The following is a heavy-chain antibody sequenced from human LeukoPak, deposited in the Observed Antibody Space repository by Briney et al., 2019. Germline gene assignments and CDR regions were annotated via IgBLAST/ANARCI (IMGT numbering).Heavy chain of an antibody. J-gene: IGHJ4*02. CDR2: IYHSGST. CDR1: GGSISSGGYY. CDR3: ARSLWSGLDY. D-gene: IGHD3-3*01. V-gene: IGHV4-30-2*01. Sequence: PSETLSLTCTVSGGSISSGGYYWSWIRQPPGKGPEWIGYIYHSGSTYYNPSLKSRVTISVDRSKNQFSLKLSSVTAADTAVYYCARSLWSGLDYWGQGTLVTVSS.